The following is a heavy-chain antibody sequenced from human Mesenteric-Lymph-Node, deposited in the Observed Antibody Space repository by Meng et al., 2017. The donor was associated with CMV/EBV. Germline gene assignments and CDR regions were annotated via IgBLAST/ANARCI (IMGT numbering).Heavy chain of an antibody. CDR2: IKQDGSEK. J-gene: IGHJ6*02. V-gene: IGHV3-7*01. CDR3: ARVWKVPAASGGMDV. CDR1: GFTFSSYW. D-gene: IGHD2-2*01. Sequence: GGSLRLSCAASGFTFSSYWMSWVRQAPGKRLEWVANIKQDGSEKYYVDSVKGRFTISRDNAKNSLYLQMNSLRAEDTAVYYCARVWKVPAASGGMDVWGQGTTVTVSS.